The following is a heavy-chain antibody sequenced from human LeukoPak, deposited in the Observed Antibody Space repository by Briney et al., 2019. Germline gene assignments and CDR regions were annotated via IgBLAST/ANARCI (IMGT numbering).Heavy chain of an antibody. Sequence: GGSLRLSCAASGFTVSNSWMFWVRQAPGKGLMYVSEINKDGTRIRYVDSVKGRFTISRDGAKNTLFLQMNSLRDEDTAMYYCARGGLPGGFDYWGQGILVTVSS. CDR1: GFTVSNSW. V-gene: IGHV3-74*01. J-gene: IGHJ4*02. D-gene: IGHD7-27*01. CDR2: INKDGTRI. CDR3: ARGGLPGGFDY.